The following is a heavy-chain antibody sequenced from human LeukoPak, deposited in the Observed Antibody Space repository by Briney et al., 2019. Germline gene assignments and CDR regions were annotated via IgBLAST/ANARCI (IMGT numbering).Heavy chain of an antibody. V-gene: IGHV1-58*01. J-gene: IGHJ5*02. CDR3: AADRGITIFGVVIHDNWFDP. CDR1: GFTFTSSA. Sequence: SVKVSCKASGFTFTSSAVQWVRQARGQRLEWIGWIVVGSGNTNYAQKFQERVTITRDMSTSTAYMELSSLRSEDTAVYYCAADRGITIFGVVIHDNWFDPWGQGTLVTVSS. D-gene: IGHD3-3*01. CDR2: IVVGSGNT.